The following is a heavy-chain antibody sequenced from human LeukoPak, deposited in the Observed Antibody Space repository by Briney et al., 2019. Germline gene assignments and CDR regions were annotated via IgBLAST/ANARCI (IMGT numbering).Heavy chain of an antibody. CDR2: IPYDASYK. J-gene: IGHJ4*02. CDR3: AKAKSSGSRYFAY. V-gene: IGHV3-30*02. Sequence: SGGSLRLSCAASGFTFSDYGMHWVRQAPGKGLEWVAFIPYDASYKYYTDSVKGRFTISRDNSKNTLYLQMNSLSVEDTALYYCAKAKSSGSRYFAYWGQGTLVTVSS. CDR1: GFTFSDYG.